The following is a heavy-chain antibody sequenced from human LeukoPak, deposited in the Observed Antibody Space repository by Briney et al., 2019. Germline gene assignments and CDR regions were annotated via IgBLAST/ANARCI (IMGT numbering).Heavy chain of an antibody. V-gene: IGHV3-30*04. J-gene: IGHJ4*02. D-gene: IGHD2-2*02. CDR3: ARSWWGVVGYCSSTSCYTFDY. CDR1: GFTFSSYA. Sequence: GGSLRLSCAASGFTFSSYAMHWVRQAPGKGLEWVALISYDGNNKYYADSVKGRFTISRDNSKNTLYLQMNSLRAEDTAAYYCARSWWGVVGYCSSTSCYTFDYWGQGTLVTVSS. CDR2: ISYDGNNK.